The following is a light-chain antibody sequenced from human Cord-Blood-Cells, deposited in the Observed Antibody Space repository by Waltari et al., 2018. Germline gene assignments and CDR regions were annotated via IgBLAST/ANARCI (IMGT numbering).Light chain of an antibody. CDR2: DVS. J-gene: IGLJ3*02. V-gene: IGLV2-14*01. CDR3: SSYASSSTLV. CDR1: SSDVGGYNY. Sequence: QSALTQPASVSGSPGQSITISCTGTSSDVGGYNYVSWYQEHPGKAPKLMIYDVSKRPSGVSNLFSVSKSGNTASMTIYGLPAEGEADYYCSSYASSSTLVFGGGTELTVL.